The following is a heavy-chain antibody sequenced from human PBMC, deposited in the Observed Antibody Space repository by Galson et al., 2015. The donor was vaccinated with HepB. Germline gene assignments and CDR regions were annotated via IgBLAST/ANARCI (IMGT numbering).Heavy chain of an antibody. CDR3: ARGPILPRAAWAFDI. CDR1: GYTFTGYY. V-gene: IGHV1-2*05. CDR2: INPNSGGT. J-gene: IGHJ3*02. Sequence: SVKVSCKASGYTFTGYYMHWVRQAPGQGLEWMGRINPNSGGTNYAQKFQGRVTMTRDTSISTAYMELSRLRSDDTVVYYCARGPILPRAAWAFDIWGQGTMVTVSS.